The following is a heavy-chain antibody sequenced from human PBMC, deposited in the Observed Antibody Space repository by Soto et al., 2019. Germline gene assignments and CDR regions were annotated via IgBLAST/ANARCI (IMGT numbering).Heavy chain of an antibody. CDR1: GFTFSSYA. CDR2: ISSNGGST. CDR3: VKGTTNYYYGMDV. V-gene: IGHV3-64D*06. Sequence: GGSLRLSCSASGFTFSSYAMHWVRQAPGKGLEYVSAISSNGGSTYYADSVKGRFTISRDNSKNTLYLQMSSLRAEDTAVYYCVKGTTNYYYGMDVWGQGTTVTVSS. J-gene: IGHJ6*02. D-gene: IGHD1-7*01.